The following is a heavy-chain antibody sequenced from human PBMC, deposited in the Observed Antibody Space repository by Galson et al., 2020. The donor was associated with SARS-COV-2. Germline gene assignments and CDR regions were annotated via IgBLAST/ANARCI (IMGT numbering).Heavy chain of an antibody. D-gene: IGHD3-3*01. V-gene: IGHV3-48*03. J-gene: IGHJ6*04. CDR3: ARDRGGTIFGVVIIPGLMDV. Sequence: KGLEWVSYISSSGSTIYYADSVKGRFTISRDNAKNSLYLQMNSLRAEDTAVYYCARDRGGTIFGVVIIPGLMDVWGKGTTVTVSS. CDR2: ISSSGSTI.